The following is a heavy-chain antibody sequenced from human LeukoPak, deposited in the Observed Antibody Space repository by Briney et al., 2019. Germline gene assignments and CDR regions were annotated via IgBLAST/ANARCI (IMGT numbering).Heavy chain of an antibody. D-gene: IGHD3-3*01. V-gene: IGHV1-69*05. CDR2: IIPIFGTA. CDR1: GGTFSSYA. J-gene: IGHJ5*02. Sequence: SAKVSCKASGGTFSSYAISWVRQAPGQGLEWMGGIIPIFGTANYAQKFQGRVTITTDESTSTAYMELSSLRSEDTAVYYCARAPVRFLEWKNWFDPWGQGTLVTVSS. CDR3: ARAPVRFLEWKNWFDP.